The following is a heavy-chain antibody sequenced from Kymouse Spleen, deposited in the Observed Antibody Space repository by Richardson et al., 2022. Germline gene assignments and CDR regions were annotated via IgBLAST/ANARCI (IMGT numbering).Heavy chain of an antibody. Sequence: QVQLQQWGAGLLKPSETLSLTCAVYGGSFSGYYWSWIRQPPGKGLEWIGEINHSGSTNYNPSLKSRVTISVDTSKNQFSLKLSSVTAADTAVYYCARGRSSSWYVWFDPWGQGTLVTVSS. V-gene: IGHV4-34*01. D-gene: IGHD6-13*01. CDR2: INHSGST. CDR3: ARGRSSSWYVWFDP. J-gene: IGHJ5*02. CDR1: GGSFSGYY.